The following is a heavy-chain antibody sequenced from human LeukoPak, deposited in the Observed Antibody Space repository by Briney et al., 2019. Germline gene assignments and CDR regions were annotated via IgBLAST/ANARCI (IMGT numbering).Heavy chain of an antibody. J-gene: IGHJ4*02. CDR1: GGSFSGYY. V-gene: IGHV4-34*01. CDR2: INHSGST. CDR3: VRGVGSGSYYYFDY. D-gene: IGHD3-10*01. Sequence: SETLSLTCAVYGGSFSGYYWSWIRQPPGKGLEGVGEINHSGSTNYNPSLKSRVTISVDTSKNQFSLKLSSVTAADTAVYYCVRGVGSGSYYYFDYWGQGTLVTVSS.